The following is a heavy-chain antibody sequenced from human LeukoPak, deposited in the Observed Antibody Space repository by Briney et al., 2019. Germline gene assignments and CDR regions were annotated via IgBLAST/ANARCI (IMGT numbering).Heavy chain of an antibody. CDR3: ARSEGYCSSTSCYIEDY. CDR1: GYTFTSYG. Sequence: GASVKVSCKASGYTFTSYGISWVRQAPGQGLEWMEWISAYNGNTNYAQKLQGRVTMTTDTSTSTAYMELRSLKSDDTAVYYCARSEGYCSSTSCYIEDYWGQGTLVTVSS. V-gene: IGHV1-18*01. CDR2: ISAYNGNT. D-gene: IGHD2-2*02. J-gene: IGHJ4*02.